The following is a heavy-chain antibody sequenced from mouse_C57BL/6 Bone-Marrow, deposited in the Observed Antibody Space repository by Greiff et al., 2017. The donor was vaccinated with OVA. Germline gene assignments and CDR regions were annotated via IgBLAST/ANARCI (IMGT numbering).Heavy chain of an antibody. V-gene: IGHV1-15*01. CDR2: IDPETGGT. CDR1: GYTFTDYE. D-gene: IGHD3-2*02. J-gene: IGHJ3*01. Sequence: VNVVESGAELVRPGASVTLSCKASGYTFTDYEMHWVKQTPVHGLEWIGAIDPETGGTAYNQKFKGKAILTADKSSSTAYMELRSLTSEDSAVYYCTLRQLRLDWFAYWGQGTLVTVSA. CDR3: TLRQLRLDWFAY.